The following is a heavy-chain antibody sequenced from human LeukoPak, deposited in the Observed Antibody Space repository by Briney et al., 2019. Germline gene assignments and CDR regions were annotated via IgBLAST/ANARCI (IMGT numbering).Heavy chain of an antibody. CDR3: ATDIDSSGYCRFDY. CDR1: GYTLTELS. J-gene: IGHJ4*02. Sequence: ASVKVSCKVSGYTLTELSMHWVRQAPGKGLEWMGGFDPEAGETIYAQKLHGRVTMTEDASTDTAYMERSRLRSEDTAVYYCATDIDSSGYCRFDYGGQGALVTVSS. V-gene: IGHV1-24*01. D-gene: IGHD3-22*01. CDR2: FDPEAGET.